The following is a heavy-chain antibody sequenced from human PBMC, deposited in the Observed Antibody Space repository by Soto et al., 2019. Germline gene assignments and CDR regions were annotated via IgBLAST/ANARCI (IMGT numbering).Heavy chain of an antibody. CDR2: IRQDGSEK. CDR1: GFTFSSNW. CDR3: EREIGVARGASYFDY. V-gene: IGHV3-7*04. D-gene: IGHD2-2*01. Sequence: GGSLRLSCVGSGFTFSSNWMTWVRQAPGKGLEWVGNIRQDGSEKNYVDSVKGRFTISRDNAKNSLYLHMDSLRAEDTAVYYCEREIGVARGASYFDYWGPGTLVTVSS. J-gene: IGHJ4*02.